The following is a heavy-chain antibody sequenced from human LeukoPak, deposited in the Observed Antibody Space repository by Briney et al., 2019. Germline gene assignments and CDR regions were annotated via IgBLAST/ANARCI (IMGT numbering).Heavy chain of an antibody. CDR2: INHSGST. J-gene: IGHJ4*02. D-gene: IGHD6-19*01. CDR1: GGSFSGYY. CDR3: ARTDSSGPTARVFDY. Sequence: SETLSLTCAVYGGSFSGYYWSWIRQPPGKGLEWIGEINHSGSTNYNPSLKSRVTISVDTSKNQFSLKLSSVTAADTAVYYCARTDSSGPTARVFDYWGQGTLVTVSS. V-gene: IGHV4-34*01.